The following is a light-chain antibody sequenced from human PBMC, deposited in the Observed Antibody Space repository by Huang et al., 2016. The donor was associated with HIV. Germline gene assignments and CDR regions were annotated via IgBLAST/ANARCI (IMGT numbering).Light chain of an antibody. CDR1: QSLIFTDGNTY. V-gene: IGKV2-30*01. CDR2: KVA. J-gene: IGKJ1*01. Sequence: DILLTQSPLSLPVTLGQPASISCRSSQSLIFTDGNTYLTWFHQRPGQPPRRLIYKVAKRDSGVPARISGSGSGTYFTLEISRVEAEDVGLYFCMQGTHWPPTFGQGTKVELK. CDR3: MQGTHWPPT.